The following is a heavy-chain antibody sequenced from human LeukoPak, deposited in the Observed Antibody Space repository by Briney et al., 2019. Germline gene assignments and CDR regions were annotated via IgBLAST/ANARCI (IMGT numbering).Heavy chain of an antibody. Sequence: PSETLSLTCTVSGGSVSSGTYYWSWIRQPPGKGLEWIGYIYNRGSTKSNPSLKSRVTILVDTSKNQFSLKLSSVTAADTAVYYCARDPYGEGWFDPWGQGTLVTVPS. D-gene: IGHD4-17*01. V-gene: IGHV4-61*01. CDR2: IYNRGST. J-gene: IGHJ5*02. CDR1: GGSVSSGTYY. CDR3: ARDPYGEGWFDP.